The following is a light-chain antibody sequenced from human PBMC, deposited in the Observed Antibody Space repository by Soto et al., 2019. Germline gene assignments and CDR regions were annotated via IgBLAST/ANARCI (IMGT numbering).Light chain of an antibody. CDR1: QSLLHSNGYNY. Sequence: DIVMTQSPLSLPVTPGEPASISCRSSQSLLHSNGYNYLDWYLQKPGQSPQLLIYLGSNRASGVPDRFSGSGSGPDFTLKISRVEAEDVGVYYCMQALQTPITFGRGTRLEI. V-gene: IGKV2-28*01. CDR3: MQALQTPIT. J-gene: IGKJ5*01. CDR2: LGS.